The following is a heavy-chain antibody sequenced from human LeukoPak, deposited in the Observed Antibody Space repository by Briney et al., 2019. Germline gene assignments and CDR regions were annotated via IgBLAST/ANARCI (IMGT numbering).Heavy chain of an antibody. D-gene: IGHD2-15*01. CDR3: ARQLGYCSDGSCYFDY. J-gene: IGHJ4*02. Sequence: AGGSLRLSCAASGFTVSSNYMSWVRRAPGRGLEWLSAISSSGGSTYYADSVKGRFTISRDNSKNTLHLQMNSLRTEDTAVYHCARQLGYCSDGSCYFDYWGQGTLVTVSS. V-gene: IGHV3-53*01. CDR2: ISSSGGST. CDR1: GFTVSSNY.